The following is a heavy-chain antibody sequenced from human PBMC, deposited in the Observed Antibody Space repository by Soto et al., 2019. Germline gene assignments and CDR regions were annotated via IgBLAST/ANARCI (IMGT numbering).Heavy chain of an antibody. CDR1: GFTFSSYA. CDR2: ISYDGSNK. D-gene: IGHD3-10*01. V-gene: IGHV3-30-3*01. CDR3: ARDSDLLFRAFDY. J-gene: IGHJ4*02. Sequence: GGSRRLSCAASGFTFSSYAMHWVRQAPGKGLEWVAVISYDGSNKYYADSVKGRFTISRDNSKNTLYLQMNSLRAEDTAVYYCARDSDLLFRAFDYWGQGTLVTVSS.